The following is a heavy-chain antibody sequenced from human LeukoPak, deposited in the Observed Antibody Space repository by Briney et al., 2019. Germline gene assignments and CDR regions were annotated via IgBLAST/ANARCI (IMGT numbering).Heavy chain of an antibody. CDR2: ISYDGSNK. V-gene: IGHV3-30*18. CDR3: AKDSWSVSGYYY. CDR1: GFTFSSYG. J-gene: IGHJ4*02. D-gene: IGHD3-3*01. Sequence: GGSLRLSCAASGFTFSSYGMHWVRQAPGKGLEWVAVISYDGSNKYYADSVKGRFTISRDNSKNTLYLQMNSLRAEDTAVYYCAKDSWSVSGYYYWGQGTLVTVSS.